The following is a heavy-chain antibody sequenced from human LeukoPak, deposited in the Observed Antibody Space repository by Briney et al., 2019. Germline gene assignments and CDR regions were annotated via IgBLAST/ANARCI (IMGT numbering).Heavy chain of an antibody. J-gene: IGHJ4*02. Sequence: GESLKISCKGSGYSFTSYWIGWGRQMPGEGLEWMGIIYPGDSDTRYSPSFQGQVTISADKSISTAYLQWSSLKASATAMYYCARLGVGAPAYFDYWGQGTLVTVSS. CDR1: GYSFTSYW. CDR2: IYPGDSDT. CDR3: ARLGVGAPAYFDY. V-gene: IGHV5-51*01. D-gene: IGHD6-6*01.